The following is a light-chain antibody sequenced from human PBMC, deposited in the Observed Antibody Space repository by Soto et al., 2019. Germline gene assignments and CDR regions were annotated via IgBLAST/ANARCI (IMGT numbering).Light chain of an antibody. J-gene: IGKJ2*01. CDR1: QSIRSY. CDR2: AAS. CDR3: QQSYSTPPT. Sequence: DIQMTQSPSSLSASVGDRVTITCRASQSIRSYLNWYQQKPGKAPKLLIYAASSLQSGVPSRFSGSGSGTDFTLTISSLRPEDFATYSCQQSYSTPPTFGQGTKLEIK. V-gene: IGKV1-39*01.